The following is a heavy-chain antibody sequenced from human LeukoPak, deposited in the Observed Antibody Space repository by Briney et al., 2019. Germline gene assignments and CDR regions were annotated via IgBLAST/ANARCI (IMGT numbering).Heavy chain of an antibody. CDR2: IYTSGGT. CDR1: GASISSYY. D-gene: IGHD2/OR15-2a*01. CDR3: ARDLTYYFDY. Sequence: SSETLSLTCTVSGASISSYYWSWIRQPAGKGLEWIGRIYTSGGTNYNPSLKSRVTMSVDTSKNQFSLKLSSVTAADTAVYYCARDLTYYFDYWGQGTLVTVSS. V-gene: IGHV4-4*07. J-gene: IGHJ4*02.